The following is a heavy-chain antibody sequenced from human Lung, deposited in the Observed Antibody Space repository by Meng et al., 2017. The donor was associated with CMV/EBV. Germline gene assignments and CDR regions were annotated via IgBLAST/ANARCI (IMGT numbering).Heavy chain of an antibody. V-gene: IGHV1-46*01. CDR1: GYTFTSYY. CDR3: ARGGGGYNYGYRGYY. D-gene: IGHD5-18*01. CDR2: INPSGGST. J-gene: IGHJ4*02. Sequence: SVKVSXKASGYTFTSYYMHWVRQAPGQGLEWMGIINPSGGSTSYAQKFQGRVTMTRDTSTSTVYMELSSLRSEDTAVYYCARGGGGYNYGYRGYYWGQGXLVTVSS.